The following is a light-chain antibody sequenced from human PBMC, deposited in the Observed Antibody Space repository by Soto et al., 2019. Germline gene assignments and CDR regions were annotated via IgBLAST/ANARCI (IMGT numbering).Light chain of an antibody. CDR3: LQDYNYPRT. CDR1: QGIRTD. V-gene: IGKV1-6*01. CDR2: AAS. Sequence: AIQMTQSPSSLSASVGDRVTITCRASQGIRTDLGWYQQKPGKAPKLLIYAASSLQSGVPSRFSGSGSGTDFTLTISSLQPEDFATYYCLQDYNYPRTLGQGTKVEIK. J-gene: IGKJ1*01.